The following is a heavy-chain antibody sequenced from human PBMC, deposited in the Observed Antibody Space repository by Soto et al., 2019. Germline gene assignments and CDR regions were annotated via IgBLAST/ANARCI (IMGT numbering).Heavy chain of an antibody. V-gene: IGHV1-2*02. CDR1: GYTFTGYY. Sequence: ASVKVSCKASGYTFTGYYMHWVRQAPGQGLEWMGWINPNSGGTNYAQKFQGRVTMTRDTSIGTAYTELSRLRSDDTAVYYCARDPGSGWHSPSDYWGQGTLVTVSS. D-gene: IGHD6-19*01. CDR2: INPNSGGT. J-gene: IGHJ4*02. CDR3: ARDPGSGWHSPSDY.